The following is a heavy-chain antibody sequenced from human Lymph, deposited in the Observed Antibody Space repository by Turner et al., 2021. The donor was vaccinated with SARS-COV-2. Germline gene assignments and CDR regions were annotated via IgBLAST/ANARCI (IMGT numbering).Heavy chain of an antibody. V-gene: IGHV4-30-4*01. CDR1: GGSISSGDYY. CDR3: ARVVVLRRAYFDY. D-gene: IGHD2-8*01. Sequence: QVQLQESGSGLVKPSQTLSLTCTVSGGSISSGDYYWSWIRQPPGRGLGWIGYIYSSGSTYYNPSLKSRVTISVDTSKNQFSLKLSSVTAADTAVYYCARVVVLRRAYFDYWGQGTLVTVSS. CDR2: IYSSGST. J-gene: IGHJ4*02.